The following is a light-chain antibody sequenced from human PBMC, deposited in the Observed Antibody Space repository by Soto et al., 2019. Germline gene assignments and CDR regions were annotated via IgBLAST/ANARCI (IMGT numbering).Light chain of an antibody. CDR1: NSDVGGYNY. V-gene: IGLV2-14*03. Sequence: QSALTQPASVSGSPGQSITISCTGINSDVGGYNYVSWYQHHPGKAPKLMIYDVSNRPSGVSNRFSGSESGNMASLTISGLQAEDEADYYCTSYTSTTTPVFGRGTKLTVL. CDR3: TSYTSTTTPV. CDR2: DVS. J-gene: IGLJ2*01.